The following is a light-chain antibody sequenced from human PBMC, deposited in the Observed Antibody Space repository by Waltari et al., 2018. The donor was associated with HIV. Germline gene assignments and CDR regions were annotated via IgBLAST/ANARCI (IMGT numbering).Light chain of an antibody. CDR2: EVA. CDR1: SSDSGGYDY. V-gene: IGLV2-14*01. Sequence: QSALTQPASVSGSLGQSITLSCTGTSSDSGGYDYVSWYQQHPGRAPKLLIFEVANRPSGVSSRFSASKSGNTASLTISGLQAEDEADYYCSSYTSSISLVVFGGGTKLTVL. CDR3: SSYTSSISLVV. J-gene: IGLJ3*02.